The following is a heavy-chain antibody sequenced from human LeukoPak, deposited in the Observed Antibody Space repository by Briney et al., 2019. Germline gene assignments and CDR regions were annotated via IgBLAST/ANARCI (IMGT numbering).Heavy chain of an antibody. J-gene: IGHJ4*02. V-gene: IGHV1-2*02. CDR1: GYTFTGYY. D-gene: IGHD3-9*01. CDR2: INPNSGGT. CDR3: ATRGYDILTGYYSYYFDY. Sequence: ASVKVSCKASGYTFTGYYMHWVRQAPGQGLEWMGWINPNSGGTNYAQKFQGRVTMTRDTSISTAYMELSRLRSDDTAVYYCATRGYDILTGYYSYYFDYWGQGTLVTVSS.